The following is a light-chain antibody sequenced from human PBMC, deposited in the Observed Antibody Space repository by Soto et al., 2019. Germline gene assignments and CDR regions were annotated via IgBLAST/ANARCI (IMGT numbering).Light chain of an antibody. V-gene: IGKV1-5*01. Sequence: DIQLAQSPSQLPASVGDSFTVTCRASQSISNWLAWYQQKPGTAXXVLIYHASNLQSGVPSRFSGTGSGSEFTLTISSMQPDDFATYYCQQYNSYSFGQGTKVDIK. CDR3: QQYNSYS. J-gene: IGKJ1*01. CDR1: QSISNW. CDR2: HAS.